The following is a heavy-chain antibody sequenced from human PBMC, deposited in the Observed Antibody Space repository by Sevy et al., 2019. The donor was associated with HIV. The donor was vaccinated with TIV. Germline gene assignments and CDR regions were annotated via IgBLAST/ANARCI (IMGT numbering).Heavy chain of an antibody. V-gene: IGHV3-23*01. Sequence: GGSLRLSCAASGFTFSSYAMSWVRQAPGKGLEWVSAISGSGGSTYYADSVKGRFTISRDNSTNTLYLQMNSLRAEDTAVYYCAKEYYYDSSGSVGAFDIWGQGTMVTVSS. D-gene: IGHD3-22*01. J-gene: IGHJ3*02. CDR3: AKEYYYDSSGSVGAFDI. CDR1: GFTFSSYA. CDR2: ISGSGGST.